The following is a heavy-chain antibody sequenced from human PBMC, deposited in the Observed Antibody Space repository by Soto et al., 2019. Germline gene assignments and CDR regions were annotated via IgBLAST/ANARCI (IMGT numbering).Heavy chain of an antibody. CDR2: IGSKGETYAT. Sequence: PGRFQRLSCAASGCTFGASALQWVRQASGKGLEWLGRIGSKGETYATAYAASVKGRFTISRDNSKNTLYLQMNSLRAEDTALYYCARDYYDSSGYAYFDYWGQGTLVTVS. V-gene: IGHV3-73*01. D-gene: IGHD3-22*01. J-gene: IGHJ4*02. CDR1: GCTFGASA. CDR3: ARDYYDSSGYAYFDY.